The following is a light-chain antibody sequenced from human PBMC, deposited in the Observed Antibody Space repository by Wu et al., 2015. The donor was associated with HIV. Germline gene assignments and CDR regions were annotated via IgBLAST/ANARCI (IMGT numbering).Light chain of an antibody. CDR1: QGVSSY. CDR2: DAS. V-gene: IGKV3-11*01. CDR3: QHRFNWPLI. J-gene: IGKJ5*01. Sequence: EIVLTQSPATLSLSPGERATLSCRASQGVSSYLAWYQQKPGQAPRLLIYDASNRATGIPARFSGSGSGTEFTLTISSLEPEDFAFYYCQHRFNWPLIFGQGTRLEIK.